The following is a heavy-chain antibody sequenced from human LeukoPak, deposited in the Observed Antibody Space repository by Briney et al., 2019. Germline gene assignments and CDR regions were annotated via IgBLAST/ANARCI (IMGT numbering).Heavy chain of an antibody. CDR2: IYHSGST. D-gene: IGHD6-13*01. J-gene: IGHJ6*02. CDR3: ARVLLAVPGTVTLNYYYGMDV. Sequence: SETLSLTCTVSGYSISSAYYWGWIRQPPGKGLEWIGSIYHSGSTYYNPSLKSRVTISVDTSKNQFSLKLSSVTAADTAVYYCARVLLAVPGTVTLNYYYGMDVWGQGTMVTVSS. V-gene: IGHV4-38-2*02. CDR1: GYSISSAYY.